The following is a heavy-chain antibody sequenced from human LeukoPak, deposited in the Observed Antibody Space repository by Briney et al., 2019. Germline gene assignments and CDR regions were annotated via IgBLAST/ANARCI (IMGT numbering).Heavy chain of an antibody. CDR3: ARDNPYYYDSSGFDY. J-gene: IGHJ4*02. CDR1: GFTFSGYA. Sequence: GSLRLSCAASGFTFSGYAMGWVRQAPGKGLEWVSVIYSGGSTYYADSVKGRFTISRDNSKNRLYLQMNSLRAEDTAVYYCARDNPYYYDSSGFDYWGQGTLVTVSS. CDR2: IYSGGST. D-gene: IGHD3-22*01. V-gene: IGHV3-66*01.